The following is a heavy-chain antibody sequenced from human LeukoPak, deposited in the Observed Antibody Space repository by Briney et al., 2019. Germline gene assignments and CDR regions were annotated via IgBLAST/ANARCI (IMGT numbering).Heavy chain of an antibody. CDR1: GFRFSGYA. CDR3: ARQEARNYNYEGLDY. D-gene: IGHD3-10*01. CDR2: ISYNGGRK. Sequence: PGGSLRLSCVASGFRFSGYAIHWVRQAPGKGLEWVALISYNGGRKDYADSVKGRFTIDRDNSKNTVYLQMNSLRPDDTAIYFCARQEARNYNYEGLDYWGPGNLVTVSS. V-gene: IGHV3-30*04. J-gene: IGHJ4*02.